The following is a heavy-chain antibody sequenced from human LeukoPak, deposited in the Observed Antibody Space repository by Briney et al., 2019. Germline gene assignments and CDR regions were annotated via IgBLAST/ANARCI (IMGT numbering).Heavy chain of an antibody. V-gene: IGHV3-21*01. J-gene: IGHJ4*02. D-gene: IGHD3-22*01. CDR3: ARDQSIGYRYYYDSSGLIDY. CDR2: ISSSSSYI. CDR1: GFTFISYS. Sequence: GGSLRLSCAASGFTFISYSMNWVRQAPGKGLEWVSSISSSSSYIYYADSVKGRFTISRDNAKNSLYLQMNSLRAEDTAVYYCARDQSIGYRYYYDSSGLIDYWGQGTLVTVSS.